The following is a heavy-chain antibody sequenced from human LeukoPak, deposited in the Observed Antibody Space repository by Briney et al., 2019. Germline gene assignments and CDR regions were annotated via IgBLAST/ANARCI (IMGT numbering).Heavy chain of an antibody. V-gene: IGHV4-30-2*01. CDR2: IYHSGST. J-gene: IGHJ3*02. D-gene: IGHD1-7*01. CDR1: GGSISSGGYY. CDR3: ARHPTGGLELGAFDI. Sequence: SQTLSLTCTVSGGSISSGGYYWSWIRQPPGKGLEWIGYIYHSGSTYYNPSLKSRVTISVDRSKNQFSLKLSSVTAADTAVYYCARHPTGGLELGAFDIWGQGTMVTVSS.